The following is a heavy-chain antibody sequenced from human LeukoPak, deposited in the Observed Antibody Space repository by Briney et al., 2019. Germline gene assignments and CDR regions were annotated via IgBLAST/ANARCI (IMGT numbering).Heavy chain of an antibody. CDR3: VRGTPYYYDSSGYTFDY. Sequence: ASVKVSCKASGGTFSSYAISWVRQAPGQGLEWMGGIIPIFGTANYAQKFQGRVTITADESTSTAYMELSSLRSEDTAVYYCVRGTPYYYDSSGYTFDYWGQGTLVTVSS. D-gene: IGHD3-22*01. J-gene: IGHJ4*02. CDR1: GGTFSSYA. V-gene: IGHV1-69*13. CDR2: IIPIFGTA.